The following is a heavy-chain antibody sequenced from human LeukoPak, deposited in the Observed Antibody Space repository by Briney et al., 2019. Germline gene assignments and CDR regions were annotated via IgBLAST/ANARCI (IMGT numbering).Heavy chain of an antibody. CDR1: GFTFSSYS. CDR2: ISISSSYT. V-gene: IGHV3-21*01. Sequence: PGGSLRLSCAASGFTFSSYSMNWVRQAPGKGLEWVSSISISSSYTYYAHSLKGRFTISRDNAKNSLYLQMNSLRAEDTAVYYCARGRRGGSSGGVIKRSYYYMDVWGKGNTVTISS. J-gene: IGHJ6*03. CDR3: ARGRRGGSSGGVIKRSYYYMDV. D-gene: IGHD3-3*01.